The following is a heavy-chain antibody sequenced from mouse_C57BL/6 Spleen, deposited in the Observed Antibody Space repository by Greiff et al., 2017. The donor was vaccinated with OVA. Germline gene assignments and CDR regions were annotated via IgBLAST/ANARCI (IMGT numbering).Heavy chain of an antibody. D-gene: IGHD2-5*01. CDR1: GFTFSDYG. J-gene: IGHJ1*03. CDR2: ISNLAYSI. Sequence: EVNVVESGGGLVQPGGSLKLSCAASGFTFSDYGMAWVRQAPRKGPEWVAFISNLAYSIYYADTVTGRFTISRENAKNTLYLEMSSLRSEDTAMYYCARHESNYGYFDVWGTGTTVTVSS. V-gene: IGHV5-15*01. CDR3: ARHESNYGYFDV.